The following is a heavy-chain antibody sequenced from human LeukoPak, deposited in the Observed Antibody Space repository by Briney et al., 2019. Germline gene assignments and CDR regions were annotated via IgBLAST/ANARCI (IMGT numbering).Heavy chain of an antibody. J-gene: IGHJ4*02. V-gene: IGHV3-11*01. D-gene: IGHD2-2*02. CDR2: ISSSGSTI. CDR1: GFTFSDYY. Sequence: PGGSLRLSCAASGFTFSDYYMSWIRQAPGKGLEWVSYISSSGSTIYYADSVKGRFTISRDNAKNSLYLQMNSLRAEDTAVYYCAKDLYDCSSTSCYSYFDYWGQGTLVTVSS. CDR3: AKDLYDCSSTSCYSYFDY.